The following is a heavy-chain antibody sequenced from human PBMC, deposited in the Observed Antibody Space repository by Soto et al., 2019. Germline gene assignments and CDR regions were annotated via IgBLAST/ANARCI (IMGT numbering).Heavy chain of an antibody. V-gene: IGHV3-33*01. CDR1: GFTFSSYG. Sequence: VGSLRLSCAASGFTFSSYGMHWVRQAPGKGLEWVAVIWYDGSNKYYADSVKGRFTISRDNSKNTLYLQMNSLRAEDTAVYYCVVGGHYYDSSGRPFDIWGQGTMVTVSS. CDR3: VVGGHYYDSSGRPFDI. CDR2: IWYDGSNK. D-gene: IGHD3-22*01. J-gene: IGHJ3*02.